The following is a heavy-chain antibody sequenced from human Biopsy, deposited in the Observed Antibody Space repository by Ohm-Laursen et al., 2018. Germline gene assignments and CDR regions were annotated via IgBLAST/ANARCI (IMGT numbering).Heavy chain of an antibody. CDR1: TGTFNSYG. D-gene: IGHD2-2*01. V-gene: IGHV1-69*11. J-gene: IGHJ4*02. Sequence: GSSVKVSCKAPTGTFNSYGIIWVRQAPGQGLEWMGRIIPTLRTTAYAQTFLGRVTITADSPTSTVDMELTSLTSDDTAVYFCAREAIGYQLPCDDWGQGTLVTVSS. CDR2: IIPTLRTT. CDR3: AREAIGYQLPCDD.